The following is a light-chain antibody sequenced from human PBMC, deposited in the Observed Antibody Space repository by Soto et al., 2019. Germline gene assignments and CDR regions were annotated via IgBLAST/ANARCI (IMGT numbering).Light chain of an antibody. J-gene: IGKJ1*01. V-gene: IGKV3-15*01. CDR1: QSVSSN. Sequence: VMTQSPATLSVSPWEGATLSCRASQSVSSNLVWYQHRPGQAPRLLIYGASTRATDIPARFSGSGSRTDFTLTISSLEPEDFAVYYCQQRSNWPWTFGQGTKVDIK. CDR2: GAS. CDR3: QQRSNWPWT.